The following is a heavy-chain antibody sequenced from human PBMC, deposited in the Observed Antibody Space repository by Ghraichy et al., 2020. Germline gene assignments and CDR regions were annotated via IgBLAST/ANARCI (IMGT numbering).Heavy chain of an antibody. CDR3: ARDNDGFDI. CDR2: IQPAGNDK. J-gene: IGHJ3*02. CDR1: GFTFSSHW. Sequence: GGSLRLSCGASGFTFSSHWMSWVRQAPGKGLEWVANIQPAGNDKYYVDSVMGRFTISRDNAENSLYLQMNSLRAEDTAVYYCARDNDGFDIWGRGTMVTVSS. V-gene: IGHV3-7*01.